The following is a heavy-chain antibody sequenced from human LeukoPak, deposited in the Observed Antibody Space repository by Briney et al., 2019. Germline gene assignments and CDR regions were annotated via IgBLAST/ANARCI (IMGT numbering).Heavy chain of an antibody. D-gene: IGHD4-17*01. CDR1: GFIFSVYH. CDR2: ISGSSSYT. V-gene: IGHV3-11*05. J-gene: IGHJ4*02. CDR3: ARARGEDYGDYVTSYFDF. Sequence: GGSLRLSCAVSGFIFSVYHMSWIRQAPGKGLEWVSYISGSSSYTNYADSVTGRFTISRDNAKNSLYLQMNSLRAEDTAVYYCARARGEDYGDYVTSYFDFWGQGTLVTVSS.